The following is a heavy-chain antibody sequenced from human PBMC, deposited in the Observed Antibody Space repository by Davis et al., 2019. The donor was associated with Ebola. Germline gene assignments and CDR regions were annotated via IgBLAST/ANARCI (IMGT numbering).Heavy chain of an antibody. D-gene: IGHD6-13*01. CDR1: GFTFSDYY. Sequence: PGGSLRLSCAASGFTFSDYYMSWIRQAPEKGLEWVSYISSSSSYTNYADSVKGRFTISRDNAKNSLYLQMNSLRAEDTAVYYCAKGRGYSSSWRNWFDPWGQGTLVTVSS. V-gene: IGHV3-11*05. J-gene: IGHJ5*02. CDR3: AKGRGYSSSWRNWFDP. CDR2: ISSSSSYT.